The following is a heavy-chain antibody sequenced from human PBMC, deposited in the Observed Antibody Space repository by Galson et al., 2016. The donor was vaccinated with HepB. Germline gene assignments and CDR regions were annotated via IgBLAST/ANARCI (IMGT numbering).Heavy chain of an antibody. CDR2: ITYDGSNT. V-gene: IGHV3-30-3*01. D-gene: IGHD3-10*01. J-gene: IGHJ6*02. CDR3: ARVRTRHYYGSGNYYYYYAIDV. CDR1: GFTFSSHA. Sequence: SLRLSCAASGFTFSSHAMHWVRQAPGKGLEWVAVITYDGSNTYYADAVKGRFTISRDNSKNTLYLQMNSLRAEDTALYYCARVRTRHYYGSGNYYYYYAIDVWGQGTTVTVSS.